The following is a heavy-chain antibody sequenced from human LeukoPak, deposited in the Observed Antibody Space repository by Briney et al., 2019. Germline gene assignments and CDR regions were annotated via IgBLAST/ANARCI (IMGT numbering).Heavy chain of an antibody. Sequence: GGSLRLSCAASGFTVTSSYMSWVRLTPGKGLEWVSALHAGGNTFSADSVRGRFTISRDHSKNSLYLQMNSLRAEDTALYYCAKDINGRIAAPLFDYWGQGTLVTVSS. J-gene: IGHJ4*02. CDR1: GFTVTSSY. V-gene: IGHV3-53*05. CDR3: AKDINGRIAAPLFDY. D-gene: IGHD6-13*01. CDR2: LHAGGNT.